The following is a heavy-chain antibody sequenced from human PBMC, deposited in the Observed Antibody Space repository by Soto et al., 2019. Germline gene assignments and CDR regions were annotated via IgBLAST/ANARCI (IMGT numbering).Heavy chain of an antibody. V-gene: IGHV5-51*01. CDR1: GYSFTSYW. CDR2: IYPGDSDT. Sequence: PGESLKISCKGSGYSFTSYWIGWVRQMPGKGLEWMGIIYPGDSDTRYSPSFQGQVTISADKSISTAYLQWSSLKASDTAMYYCARRYCSSTSCSWGFDYWGQGTLVTVSS. D-gene: IGHD2-2*01. CDR3: ARRYCSSTSCSWGFDY. J-gene: IGHJ4*02.